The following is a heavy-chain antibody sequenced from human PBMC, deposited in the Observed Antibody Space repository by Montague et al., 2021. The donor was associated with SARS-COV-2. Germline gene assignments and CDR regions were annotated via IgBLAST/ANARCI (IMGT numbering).Heavy chain of an antibody. J-gene: IGHJ3*02. CDR2: IHYSGST. Sequence: SETLSLTCTVSGGSISSRSYYWGWIRQSPGMGLEWIGSIHYSGSTFYNPSLKSRVTISVDTSKNQFSLRVSGVTAEDTTVYSSARHGDSGYEPDGFHIWGQGTRVTVSS. CDR1: GGSISSRSYY. V-gene: IGHV4-39*01. CDR3: ARHGDSGYEPDGFHI. D-gene: IGHD5-12*01.